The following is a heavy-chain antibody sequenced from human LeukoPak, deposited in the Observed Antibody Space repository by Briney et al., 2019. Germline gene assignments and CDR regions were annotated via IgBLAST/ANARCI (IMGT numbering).Heavy chain of an antibody. CDR3: ARAPYSSYGDY. V-gene: IGHV4-59*08. D-gene: IGHD3-22*01. CDR1: GGSISSYY. Sequence: SETLSLTCTVSGGSISSYYWSWIRQPPGKGLEWIGYIYYSGSTNYNPSLKSRVTISLDTSKKQFFLSLRSVTAADTAVYYCARAPYSSYGDYWGQGTLVTVAS. CDR2: IYYSGST. J-gene: IGHJ4*02.